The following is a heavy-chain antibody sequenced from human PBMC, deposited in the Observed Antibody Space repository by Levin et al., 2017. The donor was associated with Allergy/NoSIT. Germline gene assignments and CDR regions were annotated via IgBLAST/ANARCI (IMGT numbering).Heavy chain of an antibody. CDR2: IYYSGST. J-gene: IGHJ4*02. Sequence: SETLSLTCTVSGGSVSSGSYYWSWIRQPPGKGLEWIGYIYYSGSTNYNPSLKSRVTISVDTSKNQFSLKLSSVTAADTAVYYCARSPLVSQFDYWGQGTLVTASS. CDR1: GGSVSSGSYY. D-gene: IGHD2-2*01. CDR3: ARSPLVSQFDY. V-gene: IGHV4-61*01.